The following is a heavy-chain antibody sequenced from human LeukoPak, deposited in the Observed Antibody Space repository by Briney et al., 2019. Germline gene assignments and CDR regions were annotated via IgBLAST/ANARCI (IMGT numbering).Heavy chain of an antibody. J-gene: IGHJ4*02. Sequence: GASVKVSCKASGYTFTSYGISWVRQAPGQGLEWMGWINPNSGDTNSAQNFQGRVTMTRDASINTAYMELSRLRSDDTAVYYCARDLNDFWSGYLFDYWGQGTLVTVSS. CDR1: GYTFTSYG. V-gene: IGHV1-2*02. D-gene: IGHD3-3*01. CDR3: ARDLNDFWSGYLFDY. CDR2: INPNSGDT.